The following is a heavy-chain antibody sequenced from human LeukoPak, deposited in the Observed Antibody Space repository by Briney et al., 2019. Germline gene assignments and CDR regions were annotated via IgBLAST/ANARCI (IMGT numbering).Heavy chain of an antibody. CDR3: AKPLSGWYSFDY. CDR1: GFTFSSNA. J-gene: IGHJ4*02. CDR2: ISGSDART. Sequence: GGSLRLSCAACGFTFSSNAMSWVRQAPGKGLEWVSAISGSDARTYYADSVKGRFTISRDNSKNTLYLQMSSLRAEDTAVYYCAKPLSGWYSFDYWGQGTLVTVSS. D-gene: IGHD6-19*01. V-gene: IGHV3-23*01.